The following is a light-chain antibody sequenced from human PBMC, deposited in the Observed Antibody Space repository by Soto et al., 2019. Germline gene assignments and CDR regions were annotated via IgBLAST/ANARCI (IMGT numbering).Light chain of an antibody. V-gene: IGLV2-14*03. CDR1: SSDVGGYNY. CDR2: DVT. J-gene: IGLJ1*01. CDR3: SSYTSSSTYV. Sequence: SLLTPPASRSGSPGQSITISFPGTSSDVGGYNYVSWYQQHPGKAPKLMIYDVTNRPSGVSNRFSGSKSGYTASLTISGLQAEDEADYYCSSYTSSSTYVFGTGTKVTVL.